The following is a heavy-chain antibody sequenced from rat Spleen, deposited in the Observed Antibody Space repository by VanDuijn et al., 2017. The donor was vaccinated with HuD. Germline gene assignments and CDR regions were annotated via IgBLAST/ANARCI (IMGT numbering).Heavy chain of an antibody. V-gene: IGHV2-45*01. CDR1: GFSVTSYN. Sequence: QVQLMESGPGLVQPSETLSLTCTVSGFSVTSYNVNWVRQPPGKGLEWMGVMWSGGSTDYNSILKSRLSISRDTSKSQVFLKMSSLKTEDTATYYCARGGLWFAYWGHGTLVTVSS. J-gene: IGHJ3*01. CDR2: MWSGGST. CDR3: ARGGLWFAY.